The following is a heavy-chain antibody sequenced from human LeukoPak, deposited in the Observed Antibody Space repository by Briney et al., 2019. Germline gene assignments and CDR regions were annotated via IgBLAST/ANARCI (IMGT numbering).Heavy chain of an antibody. V-gene: IGHV3-7*01. J-gene: IGHJ4*02. CDR1: GFTFSTYW. CDR2: INQYGNEK. Sequence: PGGSLRLSCAASGFTFSTYWMNWVRQAQGKGLEWVANINQYGNEKYYVDSVKGRFTISRDNGKNSLYLEMNSLRAEDTAVYYCATGTEMDRGVIINGHLDYWGQGTLVTASS. CDR3: ATGTEMDRGVIINGHLDY. D-gene: IGHD3-10*01.